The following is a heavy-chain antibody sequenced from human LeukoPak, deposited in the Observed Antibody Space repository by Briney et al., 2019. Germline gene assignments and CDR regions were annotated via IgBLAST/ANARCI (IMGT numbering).Heavy chain of an antibody. J-gene: IGHJ6*02. CDR1: GFTFSSYA. CDR3: AGGYSSGWYSYYYYGMDV. Sequence: GGSLRLSCAASGFTFSSYAMSWVRQAPGKGLEWVSAISGSGGSTYYAASVKGRFTISRDNSKNTLYLQMNSLRAEDTAVYYCAGGYSSGWYSYYYYGMDVWGQGTTVTVSS. D-gene: IGHD6-19*01. V-gene: IGHV3-23*01. CDR2: ISGSGGST.